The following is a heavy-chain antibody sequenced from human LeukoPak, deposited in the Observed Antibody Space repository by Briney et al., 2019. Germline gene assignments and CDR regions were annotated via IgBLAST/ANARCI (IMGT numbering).Heavy chain of an antibody. D-gene: IGHD3-10*01. Sequence: GGSLRLSCTASGFTFGDYAMSWVRQAPGKGLVWVGFIRSKAYGGTTEYAASVKGRFTISRDDSKSIAYLQMNSLKTEDTAVYYCFTMVRGVIIGFDYWGQGTLVTVSS. V-gene: IGHV3-49*04. CDR1: GFTFGDYA. J-gene: IGHJ4*02. CDR3: FTMVRGVIIGFDY. CDR2: IRSKAYGGTT.